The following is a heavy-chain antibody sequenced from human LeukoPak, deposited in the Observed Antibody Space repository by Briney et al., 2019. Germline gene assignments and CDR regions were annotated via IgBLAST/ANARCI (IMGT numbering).Heavy chain of an antibody. CDR1: GFIVSDNS. Sequence: GGSLRLSCEAAGFIVSDNSMTWVRQALGKGLEWVSVMYSGGTTYYADSVRGRFTISRDNSENTLYLQMNSLSAEDTAVYYCARRPDCSSTDCYGMDVWGQGTTVTVSS. CDR3: ARRPDCSSTDCYGMDV. V-gene: IGHV3-53*01. D-gene: IGHD2-2*01. J-gene: IGHJ6*02. CDR2: MYSGGTT.